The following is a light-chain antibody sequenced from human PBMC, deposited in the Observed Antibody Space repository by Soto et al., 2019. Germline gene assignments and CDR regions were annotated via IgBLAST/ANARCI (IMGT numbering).Light chain of an antibody. CDR3: QQYGTSPLT. J-gene: IGKJ4*01. Sequence: ETVLTQSPGALYLSRVERSTLSCRASQSVNNDYLAWYQQRPGLAPRLLIFGASGRATGIPDRFSGSGSGTDFTLTISRLEPEDFAIYYCQQYGTSPLTFGGGTKVDIK. V-gene: IGKV3-20*01. CDR1: QSVNNDY. CDR2: GAS.